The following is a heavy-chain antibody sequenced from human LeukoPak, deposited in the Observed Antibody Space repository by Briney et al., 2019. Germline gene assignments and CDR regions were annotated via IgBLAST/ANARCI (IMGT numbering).Heavy chain of an antibody. Sequence: GGSLRLSCAASGFTYSSYAMSWVRRAPGKGLEWVSGISGSGGTTYYAHSVKGRFTISRDNSKSTLYLQMNSLRAEDTAVYYCAKGVPGSGWYSGFDAFDIWGQGTMVTVSS. CDR3: AKGVPGSGWYSGFDAFDI. J-gene: IGHJ3*02. CDR1: GFTYSSYA. V-gene: IGHV3-23*01. CDR2: ISGSGGTT. D-gene: IGHD6-19*01.